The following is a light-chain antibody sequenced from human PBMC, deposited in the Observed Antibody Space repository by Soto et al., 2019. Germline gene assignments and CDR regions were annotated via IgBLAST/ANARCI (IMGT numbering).Light chain of an antibody. CDR3: QQYNSYSYT. V-gene: IGKV1-5*01. Sequence: DIQMTQSPSTLSASVGDRVTITCRASQSISSWLAWYQQKPGKAPMLLIYDASSLQSGVPSRFSGSGSGTEFTLTISSLQPDDFATYYCQQYNSYSYTFGQGTKVDIK. CDR2: DAS. CDR1: QSISSW. J-gene: IGKJ2*01.